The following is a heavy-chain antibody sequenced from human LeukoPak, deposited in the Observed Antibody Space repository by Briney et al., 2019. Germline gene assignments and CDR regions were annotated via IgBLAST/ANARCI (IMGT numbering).Heavy chain of an antibody. CDR2: IIPILGIA. CDR1: GGTFSSYA. Sequence: SVKVSCKASGGTFSSYAISWVRQAPGQGLEWMGRIIPILGIANYAQKFQGRVTITADKSTSTAYMELSSLRSEDTAVYYCARVPGGGSYYDYYYYGMDVWGQGTTVAVSS. D-gene: IGHD1-26*01. V-gene: IGHV1-69*04. CDR3: ARVPGGGSYYDYYYYGMDV. J-gene: IGHJ6*02.